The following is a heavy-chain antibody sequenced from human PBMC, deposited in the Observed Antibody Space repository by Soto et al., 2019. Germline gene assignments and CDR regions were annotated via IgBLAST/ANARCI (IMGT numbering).Heavy chain of an antibody. Sequence: QEQLVQSGGGVVQPGRSLRLSCEASGFTFSRNAMHWVRQAPGKGLEWVAVISFDGNNQYYTDSVKGRFTISRDNSKNTLELEKNRLRPGDTGVYFCARDREYSGFYYGMDVWGQGTTVTVSS. V-gene: IGHV3-30-3*01. CDR2: ISFDGNNQ. J-gene: IGHJ6*02. CDR3: ARDREYSGFYYGMDV. CDR1: GFTFSRNA. D-gene: IGHD5-12*01.